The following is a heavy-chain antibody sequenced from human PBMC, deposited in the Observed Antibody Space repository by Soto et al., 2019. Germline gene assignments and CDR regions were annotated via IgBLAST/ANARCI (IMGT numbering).Heavy chain of an antibody. CDR2: ISGSGGST. J-gene: IGHJ4*02. V-gene: IGHV3-23*01. D-gene: IGHD5-12*01. CDR1: GFTFSSYA. Sequence: EVQLLESGGGLVQPGGSLRLSCAASGFTFSSYAMSWVRQAPGKGLEWVSAISGSGGSTYYADSVKGRFTISRDNSKNALYLQMNSLRAEDTAVYYCAKGGDGYNLGGVDYWGQGTLVTVSS. CDR3: AKGGDGYNLGGVDY.